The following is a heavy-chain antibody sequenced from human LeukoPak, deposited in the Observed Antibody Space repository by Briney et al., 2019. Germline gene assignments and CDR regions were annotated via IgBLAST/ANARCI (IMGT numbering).Heavy chain of an antibody. D-gene: IGHD6-6*01. V-gene: IGHV4-31*03. CDR3: ARAPQYSSSRYYFDY. Sequence: SETLSLTCTVSGGSISSGGYYWSWIRQHPGKGLEWIGYIYYSGSTYYNPSLKSRVTISVDTSKNQFSLKLSSVTAADTAAYYCARAPQYSSSRYYFDYWGQGTLVTVSS. CDR2: IYYSGST. J-gene: IGHJ4*02. CDR1: GGSISSGGYY.